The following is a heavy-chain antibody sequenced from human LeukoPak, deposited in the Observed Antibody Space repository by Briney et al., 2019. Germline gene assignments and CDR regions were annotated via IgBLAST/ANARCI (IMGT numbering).Heavy chain of an antibody. CDR1: GFTFSSYG. D-gene: IGHD3-10*01. J-gene: IGHJ4*02. V-gene: IGHV3-30*02. CDR2: IRYDGSNK. CDR3: VKGTFGELLYFDY. Sequence: GGSLRLSCAASGFTFSSYGMHWVRQAPGKGLERVAFIRYDGSNKYYADSVKGRFTISRDNSKNTLYLQMNSLRAEDTAVYYCVKGTFGELLYFDYWGQGTLVTVSS.